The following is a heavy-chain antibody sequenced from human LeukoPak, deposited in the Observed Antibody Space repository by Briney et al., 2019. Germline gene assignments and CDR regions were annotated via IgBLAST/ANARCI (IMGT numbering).Heavy chain of an antibody. CDR2: ISGSGGST. D-gene: IGHD6-19*01. CDR3: AKASTDRGLGYFDY. J-gene: IGHJ4*02. V-gene: IGHV3-23*01. Sequence: GGSLRLSCAASGFTLSSYAMSWVRQAPGKGLEWVSAISGSGGSTYYADSVKGRFTISRDNSKNTLYLQMNSLRAEDTAVYYCAKASTDRGLGYFDYWGQGTLVTVSS. CDR1: GFTLSSYA.